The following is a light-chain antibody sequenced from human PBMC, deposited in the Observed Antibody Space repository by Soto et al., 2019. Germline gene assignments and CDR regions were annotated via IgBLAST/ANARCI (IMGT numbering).Light chain of an antibody. CDR3: QQYDNYST. J-gene: IGKJ1*01. CDR1: QSISNR. Sequence: MKNSPSTLSAYKRDSLTITCRASQSISNRFAWYHQTPGKTPNLLIYDASNSGSGVPSRFSGSGSGTEFTITISSLQPDDFATYYCQQYDNYSTFGQGTKVDIK. CDR2: DAS. V-gene: IGKV1-5*01.